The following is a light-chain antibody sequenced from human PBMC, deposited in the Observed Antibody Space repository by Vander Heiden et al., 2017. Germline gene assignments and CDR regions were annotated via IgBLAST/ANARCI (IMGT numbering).Light chain of an antibody. CDR1: ALPKQY. Sequence: SYELTQPPPLSVSPGQTARITCSGDALPKQYAYWYQQKPGQAPVLVIYKDSERPSGIPERFSGSSSGTTVTLTISGVQAEDEADYYCQSADSSGTLGVFGGGTKLTVL. V-gene: IGLV3-25*03. CDR2: KDS. J-gene: IGLJ3*02. CDR3: QSADSSGTLGV.